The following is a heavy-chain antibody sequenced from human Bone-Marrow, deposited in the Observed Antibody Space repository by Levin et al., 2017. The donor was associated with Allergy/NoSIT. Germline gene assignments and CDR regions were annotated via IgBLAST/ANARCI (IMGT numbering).Heavy chain of an antibody. CDR1: GYKFTNYY. CDR2: VNPSGGST. CDR3: ARATFSDDSSTYYFQWFDP. Sequence: EASVKVSCKASGYKFTNYYIHWVRQAPGQGLEWMGGVNPSGGSTNYAQKFQGRVTMTRDTSTSTVYMEVTSLRSEDTAVYYCARATFSDDSSTYYFQWFDPWGQGTLVTVSS. D-gene: IGHD3-22*01. V-gene: IGHV1-46*01. J-gene: IGHJ5*02.